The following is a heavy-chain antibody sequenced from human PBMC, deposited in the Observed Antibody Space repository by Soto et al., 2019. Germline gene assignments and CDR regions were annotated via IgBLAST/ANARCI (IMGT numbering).Heavy chain of an antibody. V-gene: IGHV1-2*04. D-gene: IGHD6-13*01. CDR1: GYTFTGYY. J-gene: IGHJ6*02. CDR2: INPNSGGT. CDR3: ARDGGYSSSWYRFDPLYYYYYGMDV. Sequence: ASVKVSCKASGYTFTGYYMHWVRQAPGQGLEWMGWINPNSGGTNYAQKFQGWVTMTRDTSISTAYMELSRLRSDDTAVYYCARDGGYSSSWYRFDPLYYYYYGMDVWGQGTTVTVSS.